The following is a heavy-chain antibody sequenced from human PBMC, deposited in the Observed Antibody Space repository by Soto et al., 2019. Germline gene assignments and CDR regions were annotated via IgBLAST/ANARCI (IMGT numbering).Heavy chain of an antibody. CDR3: ARDRYCSGGSCYPDV. Sequence: QVQLQESGPGLVKPSETLSLTCTVSGGSISSYYWSWIRQPAGKGLEWIGRIYTSGSTNYNPSHKSRVTMSVDTSKNQFSLKLSSVTAADTAVYYCARDRYCSGGSCYPDVWGQGTTVTVSS. V-gene: IGHV4-4*07. CDR1: GGSISSYY. D-gene: IGHD2-15*01. J-gene: IGHJ6*02. CDR2: IYTSGST.